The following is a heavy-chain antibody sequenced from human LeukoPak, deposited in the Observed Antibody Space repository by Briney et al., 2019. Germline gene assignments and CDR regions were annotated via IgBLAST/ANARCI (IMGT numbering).Heavy chain of an antibody. Sequence: SETLSLTCTVSGGSINSGDYYWVWIRQPPGKGLEWIGSIYYSGSTSYNPSLKSRVTMTVDTSKSQFSLKLSSVTAADTALYYCARASHWNQLHYFDYWGHGTLVTVSS. CDR2: IYYSGST. J-gene: IGHJ4*01. V-gene: IGHV4-39*07. CDR1: GGSINSGDYY. CDR3: ARASHWNQLHYFDY. D-gene: IGHD1-1*01.